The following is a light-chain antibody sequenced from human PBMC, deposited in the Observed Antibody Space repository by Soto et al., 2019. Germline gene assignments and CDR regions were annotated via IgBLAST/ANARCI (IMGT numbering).Light chain of an antibody. Sequence: ETVLTQSPGTLSLSPGERATLSCRASHSISTTYVAWYQQKPGQPPRLLIYGASGRATGIPDRFTGGGSGTDFTLTISRLEPEDFAVYYWQQYGTSLVTFGQGTKLEI. V-gene: IGKV3-20*01. CDR1: HSISTTY. CDR3: QQYGTSLVT. CDR2: GAS. J-gene: IGKJ2*01.